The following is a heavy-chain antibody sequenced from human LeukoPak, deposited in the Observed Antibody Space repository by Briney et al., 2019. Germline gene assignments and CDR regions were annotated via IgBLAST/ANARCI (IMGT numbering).Heavy chain of an antibody. J-gene: IGHJ4*02. Sequence: GGSLRLSCAASGFTFSNAWMNWVRQAPGKGLEWVSSISSTGTYIYYTDSVKGRFTISRDIANSLLYLQMNSLRADDTAVYYCARDLDYSTGFDYWGQGTLVTVSS. CDR1: GFTFSNAW. D-gene: IGHD4-11*01. CDR3: ARDLDYSTGFDY. CDR2: ISSTGTYI. V-gene: IGHV3-21*01.